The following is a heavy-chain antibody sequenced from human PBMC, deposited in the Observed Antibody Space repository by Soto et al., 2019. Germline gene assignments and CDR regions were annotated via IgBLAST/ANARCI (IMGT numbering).Heavy chain of an antibody. J-gene: IGHJ4*02. CDR3: AKDSGGVAATSLDQ. CDR1: GFKFHDYV. D-gene: IGHD1-26*01. V-gene: IGHV3-9*01. Sequence: GGSLRLSCAASGFKFHDYVIPWVPQAPGKGLEWVSGISWNSEMIDYVDSVKGRFTISRDNARNSLYLQMNSLRAEDTAWYYCAKDSGGVAATSLDQWGQGTLVTVSS. CDR2: ISWNSEMI.